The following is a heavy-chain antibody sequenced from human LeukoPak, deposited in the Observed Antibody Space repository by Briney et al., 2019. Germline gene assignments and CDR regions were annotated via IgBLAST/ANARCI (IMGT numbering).Heavy chain of an antibody. CDR2: IYTSGST. V-gene: IGHV4-59*10. J-gene: IGHJ2*01. CDR3: ANSHGL. D-gene: IGHD2-21*01. Sequence: SETLSLTCAVYGGSFSGYYWSWIRQPAGKGLEWIGRIYTSGSTNYNPSLKSRVTMSVDTSKNQFSLKLSSVTAADTAVYYCANSHGLWGRGTLVTVSS. CDR1: GGSFSGYY.